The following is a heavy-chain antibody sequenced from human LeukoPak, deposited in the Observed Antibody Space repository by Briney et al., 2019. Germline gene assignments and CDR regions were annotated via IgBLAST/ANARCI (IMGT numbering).Heavy chain of an antibody. CDR1: GGTFSGYA. V-gene: IGHV1-69*13. D-gene: IGHD3-22*01. CDR2: IIPIFGTA. Sequence: SVKVSCKASGGTFSGYAISWVRQAPGQGLEWMGGIIPIFGTANYAQKFQGRVTITADESTSTAYMELSSLRSEDTAVYYCASTVVVITTDAFDIWGQGTMVTVSS. J-gene: IGHJ3*02. CDR3: ASTVVVITTDAFDI.